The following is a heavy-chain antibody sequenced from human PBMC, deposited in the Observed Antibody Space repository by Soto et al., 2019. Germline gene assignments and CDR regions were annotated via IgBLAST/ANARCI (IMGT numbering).Heavy chain of an antibody. CDR1: GGSFSGYY. V-gene: IGHV4-34*01. CDR2: INHSGST. Sequence: PSETLSLTCAVYGGSFSGYYWSWIRQPPGKGLEWIGEINHSGSTNYNPSLKSRVTISVDTSKNQFSLKLSSVTAADTAVYYCARVSYGGNSNNDYWGQGTLVTGS. CDR3: ARVSYGGNSNNDY. J-gene: IGHJ4*02. D-gene: IGHD2-21*02.